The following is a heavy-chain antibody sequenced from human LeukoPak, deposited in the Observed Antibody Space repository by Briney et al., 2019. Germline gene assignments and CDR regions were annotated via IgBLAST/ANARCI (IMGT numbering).Heavy chain of an antibody. CDR2: ISYDGSNK. V-gene: IGHV3-30*03. Sequence: PGGSLRLSCAASGFTFSSYGMHWVRQAPGKGLEWVAVISYDGSNKYYADSVKGRFTISRDNSKNTLYLEMNSLRGEDTAVYYCARSVGATTDWFDPWGQGTQVIVSS. CDR3: ARSVGATTDWFDP. D-gene: IGHD1-26*01. CDR1: GFTFSSYG. J-gene: IGHJ5*02.